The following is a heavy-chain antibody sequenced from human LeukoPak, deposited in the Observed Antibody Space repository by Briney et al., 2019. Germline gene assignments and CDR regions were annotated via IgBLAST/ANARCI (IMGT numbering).Heavy chain of an antibody. D-gene: IGHD2-2*01. J-gene: IGHJ4*02. CDR1: GGTFSSYA. CDR3: ARAVRYCSSTSCSCYFDY. V-gene: IGHV1-8*03. Sequence: ASVKVSCKASGGTFSSYAISWVRQATGQGLEWMGWMNPNSGNTGYAQKFQGRVTITRNTSISTAYMELSSLRSEDTAVYYCARAVRYCSSTSCSCYFDYWGQGTLVTVSS. CDR2: MNPNSGNT.